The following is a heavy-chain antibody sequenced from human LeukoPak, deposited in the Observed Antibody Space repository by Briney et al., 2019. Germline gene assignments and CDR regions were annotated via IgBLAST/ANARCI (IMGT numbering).Heavy chain of an antibody. CDR1: GYTFTGYY. CDR2: INPNSGGT. J-gene: IGHJ4*02. Sequence: ASVKVSCKASGYTFTGYYMHWVRQAPGQGLEWMGWINPNSGGTNYAQKFQGRVTMTRDTSISTAYMELSRLRSDDTAVYYCARGAYCGADCYYQLDHWGQGTLVTVSS. CDR3: ARGAYCGADCYYQLDH. D-gene: IGHD2-21*02. V-gene: IGHV1-2*02.